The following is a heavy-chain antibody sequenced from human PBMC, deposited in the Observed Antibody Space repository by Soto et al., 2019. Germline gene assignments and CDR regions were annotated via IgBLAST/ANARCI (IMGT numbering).Heavy chain of an antibody. CDR2: IFYTGTT. J-gene: IGHJ6*02. V-gene: IGHV4-59*01. CDR1: GGSITSYY. Sequence: SETLSLTCTVSGGSITSYYWSWIRQPPGKGLEWIGFIFYTGTTSYNPSLKSRLTMSVDTSRNQFSLKLTSVTAADTAVYYCARGREYYDFWRGYYIPRYYYGTDVSGPGNTVTGYS. D-gene: IGHD3-3*01. CDR3: ARGREYYDFWRGYYIPRYYYGTDV.